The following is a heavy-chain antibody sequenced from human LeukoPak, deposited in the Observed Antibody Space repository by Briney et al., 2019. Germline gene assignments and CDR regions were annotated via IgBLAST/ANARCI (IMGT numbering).Heavy chain of an antibody. D-gene: IGHD3-22*01. CDR2: IIPILGTA. CDR3: ARASYYYDSSGYYSGYYYYYMDV. Sequence: ASVKVSCKASGYTFTNYYLHWVRQAPGQGLEWMGGIIPILGTANYAQRFQGRVTITADKSTSTAYMELSSLRSEDTAVYYCARASYYYDSSGYYSGYYYYYMDVWGKGTTVTVSS. J-gene: IGHJ6*03. CDR1: GYTFTNYY. V-gene: IGHV1-69*10.